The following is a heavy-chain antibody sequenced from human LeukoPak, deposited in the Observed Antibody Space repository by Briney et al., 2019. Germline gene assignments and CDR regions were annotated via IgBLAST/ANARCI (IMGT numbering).Heavy chain of an antibody. D-gene: IGHD7-27*01. CDR3: AKDRTWGLDY. V-gene: IGHV3-23*01. Sequence: GGSLRLSCAASGFAFNTYGMSWVRQAPGKGLEWVSAISGSGGNTYYADSVKGRFTISRDNSKNTLYLQMNSLRAEDTALYYCAKDRTWGLDYWGQEPWSPSPQ. J-gene: IGHJ4*01. CDR2: ISGSGGNT. CDR1: GFAFNTYG.